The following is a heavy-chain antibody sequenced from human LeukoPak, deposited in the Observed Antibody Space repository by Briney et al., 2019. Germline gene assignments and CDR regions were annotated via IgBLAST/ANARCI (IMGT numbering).Heavy chain of an antibody. J-gene: IGHJ3*02. CDR2: IYSSGST. D-gene: IGHD3-10*01. CDR1: GASISSGSNY. Sequence: SETLSRACSVSGASISSGSNYWGWIRQTPGKTLEWIGSIYSSGSTYYNPSLKSRVIIIIDTPKNHFSLTLSSVTAADTAVYYCARSDGYGLVGIWGQGTMVTVSS. V-gene: IGHV4-39*07. CDR3: ARSDGYGLVGI.